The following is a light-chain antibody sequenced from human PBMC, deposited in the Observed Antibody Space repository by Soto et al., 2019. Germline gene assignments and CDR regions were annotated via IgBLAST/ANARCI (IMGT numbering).Light chain of an antibody. CDR3: QQYGSSFYT. CDR2: GAS. CDR1: QSVSSSY. Sequence: EIVLTQSPGTLSLSPGERATLSCRASQSVSSSYLAWYQQKPGQAPRLLIYGASSRATGIPDRFSGSGFGTDFTLTISRLEPEDFAVYYCQQYGSSFYTFGQGTKLEIK. J-gene: IGKJ2*01. V-gene: IGKV3-20*01.